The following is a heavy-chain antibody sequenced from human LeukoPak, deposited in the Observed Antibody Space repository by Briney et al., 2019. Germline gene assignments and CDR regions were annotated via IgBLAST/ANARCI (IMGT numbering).Heavy chain of an antibody. CDR2: INPNSGGT. Sequence: GASVKVSCKASGYTFTGYYMHWVRQAPGQGLEWMGWINPNSGGTNYALKFQGRVTMTRDTSISTAYMELSRLRSDDTAVYYCARADGYNRDFDYWGQGTLVTVSS. D-gene: IGHD5-12*01. CDR3: ARADGYNRDFDY. CDR1: GYTFTGYY. V-gene: IGHV1-2*02. J-gene: IGHJ4*02.